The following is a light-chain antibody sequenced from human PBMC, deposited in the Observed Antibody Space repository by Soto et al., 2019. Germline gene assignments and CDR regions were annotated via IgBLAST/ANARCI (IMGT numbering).Light chain of an antibody. J-gene: IGKJ1*01. CDR2: GAS. CDR1: QSVSSSY. Sequence: EIVLTQSPGTLYLSPGERATLSCRASQSVSSSYLAWYQQKPGQAPRLLIYGASSRATGIPDRFSGSGSGTDFTLTISRLEPEDFAVYYCQQYTSSTWTFGQGTKVEIK. CDR3: QQYTSSTWT. V-gene: IGKV3-20*01.